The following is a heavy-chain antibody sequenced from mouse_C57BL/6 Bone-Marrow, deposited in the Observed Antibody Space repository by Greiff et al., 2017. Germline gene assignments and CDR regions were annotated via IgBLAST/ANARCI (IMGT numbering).Heavy chain of an antibody. J-gene: IGHJ3*01. CDR1: GFTFSDYY. CDR3: ARHHYYGSLY. Sequence: EVKVVESGGGLVQPGGSLKLSCAASGFTFSDYYMYWVRQTPEKRLEWVAYISNGGGSTYYPDTVKGRITISRDNAKNTLYLQMSRLKSEDTAMYYCARHHYYGSLYWGQGTLVTVSA. CDR2: ISNGGGST. D-gene: IGHD1-1*01. V-gene: IGHV5-12*01.